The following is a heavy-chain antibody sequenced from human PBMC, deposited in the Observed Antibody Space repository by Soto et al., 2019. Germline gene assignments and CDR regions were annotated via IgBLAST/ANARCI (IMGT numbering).Heavy chain of an antibody. CDR3: ARARAKNIYTRFDP. CDR1: GGSISSYY. CDR2: IYYSGST. D-gene: IGHD2-2*02. Sequence: SETLSLTCTVSGGSISSYYWSWIRQHPGKGLEWIGYIYYSGSTNYNPALKSRDTISVDTSKKQFSLKLSSVTPEGTGVYYCARARAKNIYTRFDPWGHGTLVTVSS. J-gene: IGHJ5*02. V-gene: IGHV4-59*01.